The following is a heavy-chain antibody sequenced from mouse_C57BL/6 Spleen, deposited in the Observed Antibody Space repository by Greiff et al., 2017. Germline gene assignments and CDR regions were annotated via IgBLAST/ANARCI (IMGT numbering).Heavy chain of an antibody. V-gene: IGHV1-4*01. CDR2: INPSSGYT. CDR1: GYTFTSYT. CDR3: ALSYYSNYEGFAY. D-gene: IGHD2-5*01. Sequence: QVQLQQSGAELARPGASVKMSCKASGYTFTSYTMHWVKQRPGQGLEWIGYINPSSGYTKYNQKFKDKATLTADKSSSTAYMQLSSLTSEDSAVYYCALSYYSNYEGFAYWGQGTLVTVSA. J-gene: IGHJ3*01.